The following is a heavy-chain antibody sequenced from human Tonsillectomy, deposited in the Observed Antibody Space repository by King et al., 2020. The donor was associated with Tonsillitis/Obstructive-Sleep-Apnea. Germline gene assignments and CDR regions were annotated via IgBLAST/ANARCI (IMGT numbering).Heavy chain of an antibody. J-gene: IGHJ3*02. CDR1: GFTFSSYE. CDR3: ADLSMGQNDAFDI. D-gene: IGHD3-16*02. CDR2: ISSRGTTI. Sequence: VQLVESGGGLVQPGGSLRLSSAASGFTFSSYEMNWVRQAPGKGLEWVSYISSRGTTIYYADSVQGRFTISRDNAKNSLYLQMNSLRAEDTAVYYCADLSMGQNDAFDIWGQGTMVTVSS. V-gene: IGHV3-48*03.